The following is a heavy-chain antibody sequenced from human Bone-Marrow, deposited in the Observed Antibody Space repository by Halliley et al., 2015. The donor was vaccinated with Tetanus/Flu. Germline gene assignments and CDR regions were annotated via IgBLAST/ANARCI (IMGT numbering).Heavy chain of an antibody. Sequence: SFISGSGSSTLYADSGKGRFTISRDNSKNTLYLRVNSLRAEDTAIYYCAKPRFDWNDDWFDPWGQGTLVTVSS. CDR2: ISGSGSST. J-gene: IGHJ5*02. CDR3: AKPRFDWNDDWFDP. V-gene: IGHV3-23*01. D-gene: IGHD1-1*01.